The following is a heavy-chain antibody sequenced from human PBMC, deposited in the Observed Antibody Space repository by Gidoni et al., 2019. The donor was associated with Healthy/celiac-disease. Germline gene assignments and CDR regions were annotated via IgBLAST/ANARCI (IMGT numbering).Heavy chain of an antibody. CDR2: SYHSGST. J-gene: IGHJ4*02. Sequence: QVQLQESCPGLVKPSETLSLTCTVSGYSISSGYYWGWIRQPPGKGLEWIGSSYHSGSTYYNPSLKSRVTISVDTSKNQFSLKLSSVTAADTAVYYCARDGYYDSSGYYYCDYWGQGTLVTVSS. V-gene: IGHV4-38-2*02. CDR1: GYSISSGYY. D-gene: IGHD3-22*01. CDR3: ARDGYYDSSGYYYCDY.